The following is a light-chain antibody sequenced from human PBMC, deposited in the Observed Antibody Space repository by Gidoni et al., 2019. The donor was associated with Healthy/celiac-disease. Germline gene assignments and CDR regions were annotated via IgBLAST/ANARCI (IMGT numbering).Light chain of an antibody. CDR1: SSNIGSNY. CDR2: SNN. J-gene: IGLJ3*02. CDR3: AAWDDSLSGLV. Sequence: QSVLTQPPSASGTPGQRVTISCSGSSSNIGSNYVYWYQQLPGPAPKLLIYSNNQRPSGVPDRFSGSKSGTSASLAISGLRSEDEADYYCAAWDDSLSGLVFGGGTKLTVL. V-gene: IGLV1-47*02.